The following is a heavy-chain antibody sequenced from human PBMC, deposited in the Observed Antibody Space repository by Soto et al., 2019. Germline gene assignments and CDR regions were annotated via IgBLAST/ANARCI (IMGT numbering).Heavy chain of an antibody. D-gene: IGHD6-13*01. J-gene: IGHJ6*03. CDR1: GFTFDDYA. CDR2: ISWNSGSI. CDR3: AKDIAAAGSLFYDYYMDV. V-gene: IGHV3-9*01. Sequence: GGSLRLSCAASGFTFDDYAMHWVRQAPGKGLEWVSGISWNSGSIGYADSVKGRFTISRDNAKNSLYLQMNSLRAEDTALYYCAKDIAAAGSLFYDYYMDVWGKGTTVTVSS.